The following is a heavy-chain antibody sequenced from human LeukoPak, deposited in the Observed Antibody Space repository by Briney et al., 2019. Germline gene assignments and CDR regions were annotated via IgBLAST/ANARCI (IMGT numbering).Heavy chain of an antibody. D-gene: IGHD3-9*01. Sequence: GSSVKVSCKASGGTFSSYAISWVRQAPGQGLEWMGGIIPIFGTANYAQKFQGRVTITTDESTSTAYMELSSLRSEDTAVYYCARDGPPLTRLNYWGQGTLVTVSS. V-gene: IGHV1-69*05. CDR2: IIPIFGTA. CDR3: ARDGPPLTRLNY. J-gene: IGHJ4*02. CDR1: GGTFSSYA.